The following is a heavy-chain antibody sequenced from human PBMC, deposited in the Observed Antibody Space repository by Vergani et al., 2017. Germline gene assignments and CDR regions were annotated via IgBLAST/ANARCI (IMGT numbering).Heavy chain of an antibody. D-gene: IGHD2-2*01. V-gene: IGHV3-23*01. CDR3: AKGVYCSSTSCYEGRGYYYGMGV. CDR1: GFTFSSYA. Sequence: EVQLLESGGGLVQPGGSLGLSCAASGFTFSSYAMSWVRQVPGKGLEWVSGISGSGGNTYYANSVKGRFTISRDNSKNTLYLQMNSLRADDTAVYYCAKGVYCSSTSCYEGRGYYYGMGVWGQGTTVTFSS. CDR2: ISGSGGNT. J-gene: IGHJ6*02.